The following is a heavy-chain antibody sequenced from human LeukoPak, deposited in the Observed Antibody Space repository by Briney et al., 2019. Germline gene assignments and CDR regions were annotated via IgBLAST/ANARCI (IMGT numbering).Heavy chain of an antibody. CDR2: IKDDGSET. J-gene: IGHJ4*02. CDR3: AKDAAVGSSGYYYVPPLYYFHY. V-gene: IGHV3-7*01. D-gene: IGHD3-22*01. CDR1: GFTFSDYW. Sequence: AGSLRLSCAASGFTFSDYWMTWVRQAPGKGLQWVANIKDDGSETYYVDSVKGRFTISRDNAKNSLYLQMNSLRAEDTAVYYCAKDAAVGSSGYYYVPPLYYFHYWGQGTLVTVSS.